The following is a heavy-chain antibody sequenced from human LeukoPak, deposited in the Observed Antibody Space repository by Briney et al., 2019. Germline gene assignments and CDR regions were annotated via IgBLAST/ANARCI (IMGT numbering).Heavy chain of an antibody. D-gene: IGHD3-3*01. J-gene: IGHJ1*01. CDR2: INSDSTTI. CDR1: GFTFSSFS. Sequence: GGSLRLSCAASGFTFSSFSMNWVRQAPGKGLEWVSFINSDSTTIYYADSVKGRFTISRDNAKNSLYLQMNSLRAEDTSVYYCAKHIYGVVSIQQWGQGTLVTVSS. V-gene: IGHV3-48*04. CDR3: AKHIYGVVSIQQ.